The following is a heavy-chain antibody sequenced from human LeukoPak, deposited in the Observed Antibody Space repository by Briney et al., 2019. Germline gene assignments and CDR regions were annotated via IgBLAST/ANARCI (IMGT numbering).Heavy chain of an antibody. CDR1: GFSFSDYA. V-gene: IGHV3-23*01. CDR3: AKRMYGWYQIDY. CDR2: ITGPGEGT. J-gene: IGHJ4*02. D-gene: IGHD6-19*01. Sequence: GGSLRLSCAASGFSFSDYAMSWVRQAPGKGLEWVSAITGPGEGTWYADSVQGRFTTSRDKSKNTLYLQMNSLRAEDTAVYFCAKRMYGWYQIDYWGQGTLVTVSS.